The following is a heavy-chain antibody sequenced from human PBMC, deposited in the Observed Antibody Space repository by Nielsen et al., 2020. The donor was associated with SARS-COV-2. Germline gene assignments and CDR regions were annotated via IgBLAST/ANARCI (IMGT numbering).Heavy chain of an antibody. Sequence: GESLKISCVVSGFTISTYAMSWVRQAPGKGLEWVSAISASTYYADSVKGRFTISRDNAENSLSLQMNSLRAEDTAVYYCARDLELGYCSGGSCSYGMDVWGQGTTVTVSS. CDR3: ARDLELGYCSGGSCSYGMDV. CDR1: GFTISTYA. D-gene: IGHD2-15*01. CDR2: ISAST. J-gene: IGHJ6*02. V-gene: IGHV3-23*01.